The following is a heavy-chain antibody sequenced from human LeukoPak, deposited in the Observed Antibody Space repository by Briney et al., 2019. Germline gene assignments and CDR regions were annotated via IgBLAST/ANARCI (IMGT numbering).Heavy chain of an antibody. CDR1: GYTLTELS. D-gene: IGHD6-13*01. Sequence: GASVTVSCKVAGYTLTELSLHWVGQAPGKGREWMGGFDPEDGETINAQKFQGRVSMTDDTYTDTAYMELSSQRSEDTPVYYCATKTIAAAGTGFDYRGQGTLLTHSS. V-gene: IGHV1-24*01. CDR3: ATKTIAAAGTGFDY. CDR2: FDPEDGET. J-gene: IGHJ4*02.